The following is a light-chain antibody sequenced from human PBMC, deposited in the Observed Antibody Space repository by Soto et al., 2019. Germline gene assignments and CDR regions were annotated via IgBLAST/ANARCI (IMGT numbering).Light chain of an antibody. CDR2: DVS. CDR3: SSYRTSNTRQIV. CDR1: SSDVGGYNY. J-gene: IGLJ1*01. Sequence: QSALTQPASVSGSPGQSITISCTGTSSDVGGYNYVSWYQHPPGKAPKLMIYDVSNRPSGVSNRCSGSKSGNTASLSISGLQPEDEADYYCSSYRTSNTRQIVCGTGTKLTVL. V-gene: IGLV2-14*03.